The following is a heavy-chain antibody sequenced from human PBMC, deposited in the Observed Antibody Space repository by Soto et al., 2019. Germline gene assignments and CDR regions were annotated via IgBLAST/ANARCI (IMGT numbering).Heavy chain of an antibody. D-gene: IGHD2-8*01. CDR2: TYDSGST. J-gene: IGHJ5*02. V-gene: IGHV4-30-4*01. Sequence: QVQLQESGPGLVKPSQTLSLTCTVSGGSISSGDDYGSWIRQPPGKGLEWIGYTYDSGSTYYNSSRKSRVNITLDTSKNQFSLKLTSVTAADTAVYYCARDNGVGPWGQGTLVTVSS. CDR3: ARDNGVGP. CDR1: GGSISSGDDY.